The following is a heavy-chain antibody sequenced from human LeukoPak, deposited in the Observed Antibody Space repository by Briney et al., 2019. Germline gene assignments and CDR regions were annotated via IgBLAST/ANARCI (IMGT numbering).Heavy chain of an antibody. CDR1: GFTSSSCG. V-gene: IGHV3-53*01. D-gene: IGHD6-25*01. J-gene: IGHJ3*01. Sequence: GGSLRHSCAASGFTSSSCGMSWVRQAPGKGLEWVTVIYSGGSTHYAESVKGRFTISRDNSKNTVYLQMNSVRAEDTAVYYCARDYESSGSNGAFDFWGQGKMVTVSS. CDR2: IYSGGST. CDR3: ARDYESSGSNGAFDF.